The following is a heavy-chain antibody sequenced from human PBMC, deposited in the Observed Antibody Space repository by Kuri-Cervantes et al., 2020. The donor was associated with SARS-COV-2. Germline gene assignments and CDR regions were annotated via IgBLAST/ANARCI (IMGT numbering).Heavy chain of an antibody. V-gene: IGHV3-21*01. J-gene: IGHJ5*02. CDR3: ARGSCSSTSCYYINWFDP. Sequence: GESLKISCEGSGFTFHTYEMNWVRQAPGKGLEWVSSISSSSSYIYYADSVKGRFTISRDNAKNSLYLQMNSLRAEDTAVYYCARGSCSSTSCYYINWFDPWGQGTLVTVSS. CDR2: ISSSSSYI. CDR1: GFTFHTYE. D-gene: IGHD2-2*01.